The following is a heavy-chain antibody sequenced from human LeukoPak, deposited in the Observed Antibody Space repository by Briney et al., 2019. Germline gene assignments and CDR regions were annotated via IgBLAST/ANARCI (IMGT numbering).Heavy chain of an antibody. Sequence: ASVKVSCKASGYTFTGYYMHWVRQAPGQGLEWMGSINPDNADTNYAQNFQGRVTMTRDTSLNTAYMDLSRLRSDDTAVYYCAIVGDTFDIWGQGTMVTVSS. D-gene: IGHD3-16*01. J-gene: IGHJ3*02. CDR2: INPDNADT. V-gene: IGHV1-2*02. CDR3: AIVGDTFDI. CDR1: GYTFTGYY.